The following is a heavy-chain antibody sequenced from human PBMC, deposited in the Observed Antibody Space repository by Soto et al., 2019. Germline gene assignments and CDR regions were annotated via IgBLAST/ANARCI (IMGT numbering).Heavy chain of an antibody. V-gene: IGHV3-11*05. CDR2: ISSSSSYT. J-gene: IGHJ4*02. Sequence: SLRLSCAASEFTVGNRYMSWVRQAPGKGLEWVSYISSSSSYTNYADSVKGRFTISRDNAKNSLYLQMNSLRAEDTAVYYCARDLHYDSSGYYYGYWGQGTLVTVSS. D-gene: IGHD3-22*01. CDR3: ARDLHYDSSGYYYGY. CDR1: EFTVGNRY.